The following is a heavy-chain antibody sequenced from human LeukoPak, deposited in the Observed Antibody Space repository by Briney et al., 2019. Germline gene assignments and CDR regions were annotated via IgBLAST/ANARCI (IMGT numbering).Heavy chain of an antibody. J-gene: IGHJ3*02. Sequence: SETLSLTCTVSGGSISSYYWGWIRQPPGKGLEWIGYIYYSGSTNYNPSLKSRVTISVDTSKNQFSLKLSSVTAADTAVYYCARVSPRYYDSSGYNDAFDIWGQGTMVTVSS. CDR2: IYYSGST. CDR1: GGSISSYY. CDR3: ARVSPRYYDSSGYNDAFDI. V-gene: IGHV4-59*01. D-gene: IGHD3-22*01.